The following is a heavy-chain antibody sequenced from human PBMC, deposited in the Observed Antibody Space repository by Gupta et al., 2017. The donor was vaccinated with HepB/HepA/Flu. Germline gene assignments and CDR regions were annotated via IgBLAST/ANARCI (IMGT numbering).Heavy chain of an antibody. CDR1: GFTFSDYA. CDR2: FSGNDGNT. J-gene: IGHJ4*02. V-gene: IGHV3-23*01. Sequence: EVQLLESGGGLLQPGGSLRLSCAASGFTFSDYAMSWVRQAPGKGLEWVSTFSGNDGNTFYADSVKGRVTISRDNSKNTLYLQMNSLRDEDTAVYYCAKRLRDTSGHFDFWGQGTLLTVSS. D-gene: IGHD5-24*01. CDR3: AKRLRDTSGHFDF.